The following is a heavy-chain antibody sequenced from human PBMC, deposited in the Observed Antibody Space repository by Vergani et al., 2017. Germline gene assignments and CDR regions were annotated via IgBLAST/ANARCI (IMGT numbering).Heavy chain of an antibody. D-gene: IGHD3-10*01. CDR3: ARSRIYYGAGSPDY. J-gene: IGHJ4*02. V-gene: IGHV4-59*02. CDR1: GASVNSYY. Sequence: QVKLQESGPGLVTPSEILSLTCTVSGASVNSYYWSWIRQPPGKGLEWMGYVSFRGDTLYDPSVKGRMTISLNTSSNQFSLYLTSVTAADTAVYYCARSRIYYGAGSPDYWGQGTLVTVSS. CDR2: VSFRGDT.